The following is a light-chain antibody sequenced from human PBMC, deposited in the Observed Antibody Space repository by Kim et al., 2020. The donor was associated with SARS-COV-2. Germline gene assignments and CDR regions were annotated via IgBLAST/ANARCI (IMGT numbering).Light chain of an antibody. CDR1: SRRSYY. CDR3: NSRDSSGNQWV. CDR2: GKN. Sequence: ALGQTVRIRCQGDSRRSYYASWYQQKPGQAPVLVIYGKNNRPSGIPDRFSGSSSGNTASLTITGAQAEDEADYYCNSRDSSGNQWVFGGGTQLTVL. J-gene: IGLJ3*02. V-gene: IGLV3-19*01.